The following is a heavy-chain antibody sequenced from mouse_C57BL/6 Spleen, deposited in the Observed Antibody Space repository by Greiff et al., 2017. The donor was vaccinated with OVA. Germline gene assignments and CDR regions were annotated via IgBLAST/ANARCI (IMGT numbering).Heavy chain of an antibody. D-gene: IGHD2-3*01. CDR3: ARNDGYPFYAMDY. Sequence: EVQLVESGPELVKPGASVKISCKASGYSFTDYNMNWVKQSNGKSLEWIGVINPNYGTTSYNQKFKGKATLTVDQSSSTAYMQLNSLTSEDSAVYYCARNDGYPFYAMDYWGQGTSVTVSS. J-gene: IGHJ4*01. CDR2: INPNYGTT. V-gene: IGHV1-39*01. CDR1: GYSFTDYN.